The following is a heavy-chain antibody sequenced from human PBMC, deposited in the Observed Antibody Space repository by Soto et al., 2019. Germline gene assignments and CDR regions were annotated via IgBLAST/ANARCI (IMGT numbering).Heavy chain of an antibody. CDR2: ISGSGGST. V-gene: IGHV3-23*01. CDR1: GFTFSSYA. D-gene: IGHD3-3*01. Sequence: GGSLRLSCAASGFTFSSYAMSWVRQAPGKGLEWVSAISGSGGSTYYADSVKGRFTISRDNSKNTLYLQMNSLRAEDTAVYYCAKDEDYDFWSGFTYFDYWGQGTLVTVSS. J-gene: IGHJ4*02. CDR3: AKDEDYDFWSGFTYFDY.